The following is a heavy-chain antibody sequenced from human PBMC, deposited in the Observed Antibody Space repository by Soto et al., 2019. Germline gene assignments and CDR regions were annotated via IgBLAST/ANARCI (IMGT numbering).Heavy chain of an antibody. CDR2: INTDNGDA. D-gene: IGHD4-17*01. Sequence: ASVKVSCKASGYTFTSYSIHWVRQAPGQGREWIGWINTDNGDAKYSQKFQGRVTVTRDTSATTAYMEVSSLRAEDTAVYYCARAQAYVVSWGLGPLVTAS. J-gene: IGHJ5*01. CDR3: ARAQAYVVS. CDR1: GYTFTSYS. V-gene: IGHV1-3*04.